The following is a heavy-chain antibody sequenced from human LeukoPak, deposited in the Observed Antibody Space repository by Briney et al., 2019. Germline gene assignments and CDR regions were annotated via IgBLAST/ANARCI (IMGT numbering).Heavy chain of an antibody. CDR3: ARTSGYYHDAFDI. Sequence: PGGSLRLSCAASGFTFSSYAMHWVRQAPGKGLEWVAVISYDGSNKYYADSVKGRFTISRDNSKNTLYLQMNSLRAEDTAVYYCARTSGYYHDAFDIWGQGTMVTVSS. CDR2: ISYDGSNK. V-gene: IGHV3-30*04. D-gene: IGHD3-22*01. CDR1: GFTFSSYA. J-gene: IGHJ3*02.